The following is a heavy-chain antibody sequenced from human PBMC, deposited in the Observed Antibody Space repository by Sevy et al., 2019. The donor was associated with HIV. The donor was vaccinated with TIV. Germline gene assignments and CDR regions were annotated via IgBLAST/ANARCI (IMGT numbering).Heavy chain of an antibody. CDR2: IKQDGSEK. V-gene: IGHV3-7*01. D-gene: IGHD2-21*01. CDR1: GFTFSSYW. Sequence: GGSLRLSCAASGFTFSSYWMSWVRQAPGKGLEWVANIKQDGSEKYYVDSVKGRFTISRDNAKNSLYLQMNSLRAEDTAVYYCAGSGGDQVRYYYYYMDVWGKGTTVTVSS. J-gene: IGHJ6*03. CDR3: AGSGGDQVRYYYYYMDV.